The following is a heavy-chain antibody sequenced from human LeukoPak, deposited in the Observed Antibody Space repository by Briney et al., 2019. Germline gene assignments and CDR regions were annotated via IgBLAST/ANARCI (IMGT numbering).Heavy chain of an antibody. CDR2: ISGSGGST. J-gene: IGHJ5*02. Sequence: GGSLRLSCAASGFTFSSYAMSWVRQAPGKGLEWVSAISGSGGSTYYADSVKGRFTISRDNSKNTLYLQMNSLRAGDTAVYYCAKEGYCSGGSCYANWFDPWGQGTLVTVSS. CDR1: GFTFSSYA. D-gene: IGHD2-15*01. CDR3: AKEGYCSGGSCYANWFDP. V-gene: IGHV3-23*01.